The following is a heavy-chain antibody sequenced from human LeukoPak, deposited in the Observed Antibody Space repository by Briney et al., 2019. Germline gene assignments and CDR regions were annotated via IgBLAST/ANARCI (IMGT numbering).Heavy chain of an antibody. CDR3: ARDLLYYVDY. CDR2: LYSGGTT. J-gene: IGHJ4*02. CDR1: GFNVSSND. V-gene: IGHV3-53*01. Sequence: PGGSLRLSCAAPGFNVSSNDMSWVPQAPGKGLEWVSVLYSGGTTYYADSVKGRFTISRDNSRNTLYLQMNSLRAEDTAVYYCARDLLYYVDYWGQGTLVTVSS. D-gene: IGHD2-15*01.